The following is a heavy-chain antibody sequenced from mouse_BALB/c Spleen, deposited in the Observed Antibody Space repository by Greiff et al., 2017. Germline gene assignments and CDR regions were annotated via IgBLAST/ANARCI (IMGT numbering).Heavy chain of an antibody. D-gene: IGHD2-1*01. Sequence: EVMLVESGGGLVKPGGSLKLSCAASGFTFSSYAMSWVRQTPEKRLEWVATISSGGSYTYYPDSVKGRFTISRDNAKNTLYLQMSSLRSEDTAMYYCAREESFYFFDYWGQGTTLTVSS. CDR3: AREESFYFFDY. CDR1: GFTFSSYA. V-gene: IGHV5-9-1*01. CDR2: ISSGGSYT. J-gene: IGHJ2*01.